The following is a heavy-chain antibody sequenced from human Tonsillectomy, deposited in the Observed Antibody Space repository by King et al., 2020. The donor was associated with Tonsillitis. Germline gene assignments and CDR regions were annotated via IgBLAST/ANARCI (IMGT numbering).Heavy chain of an antibody. CDR2: ISTSSSYI. J-gene: IGHJ4*02. CDR3: ALGGGRYFDWLLDFDY. D-gene: IGHD3-9*01. CDR1: GFTFSSYS. V-gene: IGHV3-21*01. Sequence: VQLVESGGGLVKPGGPLRLSCAASGFTFSSYSMNWVRKAPGKGLEWVSSISTSSSYIYYADSVKGRFTISRDNGKNSLYLQMNSLRAEDTAVYYCALGGGRYFDWLLDFDYWGQGTLGSVSS.